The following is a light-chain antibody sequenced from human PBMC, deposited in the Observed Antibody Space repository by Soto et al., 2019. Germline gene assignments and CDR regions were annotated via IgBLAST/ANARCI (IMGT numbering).Light chain of an antibody. V-gene: IGLV1-40*01. CDR2: GNS. CDR3: QSYDNSLSGVV. Sequence: QLVLTQPPSVSGAPGQRVTISCTGNSSNIGAGYDVHWYQQLPGKAPKLLIFGNSHRPSGVPDRFFGSKSGTSASLAITGLQAEDEADYYCQSYDNSLSGVVFGGGTKLTVL. J-gene: IGLJ2*01. CDR1: SSNIGAGYD.